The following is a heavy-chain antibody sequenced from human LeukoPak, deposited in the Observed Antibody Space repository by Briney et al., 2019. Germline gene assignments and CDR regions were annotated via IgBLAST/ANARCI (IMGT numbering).Heavy chain of an antibody. CDR2: ISYDGSNK. V-gene: IGHV3-30-3*01. CDR3: ARDLWSKITPLYFQH. CDR1: GFTFSSYA. J-gene: IGHJ1*01. D-gene: IGHD5-24*01. Sequence: GGSLRLSCAASGFTFSSYAMHWVRQAPGKGLEWVAVISYDGSNKYYADSVKGRFTISRDNSKNTLYLQMNSLRAEDTAVYYCARDLWSKITPLYFQHWGQGTLVTVSS.